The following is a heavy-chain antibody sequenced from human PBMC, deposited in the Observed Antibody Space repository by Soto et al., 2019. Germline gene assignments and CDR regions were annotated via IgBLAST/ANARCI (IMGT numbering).Heavy chain of an antibody. D-gene: IGHD3-10*01. CDR1: AFTFSSYA. V-gene: IGHV3-64D*06. J-gene: IGHJ3*02. Sequence: GGSLRLSCSASAFTFSSYAMHGVRQAPGKGLEYVSAISSNGGSTYYADSVKGRFTISRDNSKNTLYLQMSSLRAEDTAVYYCVKDGVLLWFGELPITGAFDIWGQGTMVTVSS. CDR3: VKDGVLLWFGELPITGAFDI. CDR2: ISSNGGST.